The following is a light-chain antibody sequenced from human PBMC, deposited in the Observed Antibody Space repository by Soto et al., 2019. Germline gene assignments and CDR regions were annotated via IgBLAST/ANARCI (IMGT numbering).Light chain of an antibody. CDR2: DAS. J-gene: IGKJ4*01. CDR3: QQSESPSLT. Sequence: IHMTQSPSTLSAYVGDKVTITCRAGQSINNGLAWYQQKPGKAPKLLIYDASSLESGIPSRFSGSGSGTEFTLTISSLQPDDFATYYCQQSESPSLTFGGGTKVDIK. V-gene: IGKV1-5*01. CDR1: QSINNG.